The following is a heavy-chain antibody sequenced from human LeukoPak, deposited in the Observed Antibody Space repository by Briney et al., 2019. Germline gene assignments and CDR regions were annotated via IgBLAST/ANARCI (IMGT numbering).Heavy chain of an antibody. V-gene: IGHV3-11*04. J-gene: IGHJ4*02. CDR3: ARDLAGYSSSWYSPGY. Sequence: PGGSLRLSCAASGFTFSDYYMSWIRQAPGKGLEWVSYISGSGSTIYYADSVKGRFTISRDNAKNSLYLQMNSLRAEDTAVYYYARDLAGYSSSWYSPGYWGQGTLVTVSS. CDR1: GFTFSDYY. CDR2: ISGSGSTI. D-gene: IGHD6-13*01.